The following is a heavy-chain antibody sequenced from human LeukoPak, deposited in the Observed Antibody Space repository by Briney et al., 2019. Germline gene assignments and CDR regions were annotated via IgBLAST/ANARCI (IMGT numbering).Heavy chain of an antibody. D-gene: IGHD1-26*01. V-gene: IGHV4-30-4*08. CDR2: IYYSGST. J-gene: IGHJ3*02. CDR1: GGSISSGDYY. CDR3: ARELGYSGSYRDAFDI. Sequence: TLSLTCTVSGGSISSGDYYWSWIRQPPGKGLEWIGYIYYSGSTYYNPSPKSRVTISVDTSKNQFSLKLSSVTAADTAVYYCARELGYSGSYRDAFDIWGQGTMVTVSS.